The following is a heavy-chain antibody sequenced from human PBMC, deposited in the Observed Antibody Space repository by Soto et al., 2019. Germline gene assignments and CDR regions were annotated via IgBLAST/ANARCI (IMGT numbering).Heavy chain of an antibody. D-gene: IGHD5-12*01. V-gene: IGHV4-30-4*01. J-gene: IGHJ4*02. Sequence: PSETLSLTCTVSGGSISSGDYYWSWIRQPPGKGLEWIGYIYYSGSTYYNPSLKSRVTISVDTSKNQFSLKLSSVTAADTAVYYCASFQRGRWLQLQDYWGQGTLVTVSS. CDR3: ASFQRGRWLQLQDY. CDR1: GGSISSGDYY. CDR2: IYYSGST.